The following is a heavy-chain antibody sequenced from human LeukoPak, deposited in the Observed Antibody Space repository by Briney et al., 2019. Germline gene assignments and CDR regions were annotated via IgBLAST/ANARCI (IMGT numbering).Heavy chain of an antibody. CDR1: GFTFSNYA. V-gene: IGHV3-23*01. CDR3: AKIPHHLEGTTEGSFDC. CDR2: ISASGGST. Sequence: PGGSLRLSCAASGFTFSNYAMSWVRQAPGKGLEWVSAISASGGSTYYADSVKGRFAFSRDNSNNTLFLQMNSLRAEDTAVYYCAKIPHHLEGTTEGSFDCWGQGTLVTVSS. D-gene: IGHD1-7*01. J-gene: IGHJ4*02.